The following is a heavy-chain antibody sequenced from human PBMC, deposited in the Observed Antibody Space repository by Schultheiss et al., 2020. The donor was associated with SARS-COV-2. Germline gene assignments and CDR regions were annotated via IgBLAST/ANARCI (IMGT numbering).Heavy chain of an antibody. J-gene: IGHJ3*02. V-gene: IGHV3-48*04. CDR3: ARDMLSYSSSWFYGAFDI. CDR1: GFTFSSYA. D-gene: IGHD6-13*01. Sequence: GGSLRLSCAASGFTFSSYAMSWVRQAPGKGLEWVSYISSSGSTIYYADSVKGRFTISRDNAKNSLYLQMNSLRAEDTAVYYCARDMLSYSSSWFYGAFDIWGQGTMVTVSS. CDR2: ISSSGSTI.